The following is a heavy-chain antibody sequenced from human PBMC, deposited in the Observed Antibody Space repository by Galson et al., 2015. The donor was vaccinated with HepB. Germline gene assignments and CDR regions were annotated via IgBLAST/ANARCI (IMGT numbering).Heavy chain of an antibody. D-gene: IGHD4-17*01. CDR1: GFTFSSYA. CDR2: ISYDGSNK. V-gene: IGHV3-30*04. J-gene: IGHJ4*02. Sequence: LRLSCAASGFTFSSYAMHWVRQAPGKGLEWVAVISYDGSNKYYADSVKGRFTISRDNSKNTLYLQMNSLRAEDTAVYYCATSPTVTNARTDYWGQGTLVTVSS. CDR3: ATSPTVTNARTDY.